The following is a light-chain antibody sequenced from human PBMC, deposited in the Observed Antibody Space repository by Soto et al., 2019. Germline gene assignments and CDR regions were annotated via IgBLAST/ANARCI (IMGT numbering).Light chain of an antibody. J-gene: IGKJ1*01. CDR3: QQYDSSPRT. CDR2: GAS. CDR1: QSVSSSY. V-gene: IGKV3-20*01. Sequence: EIVLTQSPGTLSLPPGETATLSCRASQSVSSSYLAWYQQKPGQAPRLLISGASRRAAGIPDRFSGSGSGTDFTLTIGRLESEDIAVYYCQQYDSSPRTFGQGTKVDIK.